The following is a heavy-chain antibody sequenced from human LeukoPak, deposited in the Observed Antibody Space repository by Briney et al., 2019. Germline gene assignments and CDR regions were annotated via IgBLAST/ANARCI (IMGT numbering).Heavy chain of an antibody. CDR2: LSTTGGST. Sequence: GGSLRLSCAASGFTFSSYAMSWVRQAPGKGLEWVSALSTTGGSTYYADSVKGRFTISRDKSKNPLYLQMNSLRAEDTAVYYCARDRIAVAGLLYYYYGMDVWGQGTTVTVSS. CDR1: GFTFSSYA. V-gene: IGHV3-23*01. D-gene: IGHD6-19*01. CDR3: ARDRIAVAGLLYYYYGMDV. J-gene: IGHJ6*02.